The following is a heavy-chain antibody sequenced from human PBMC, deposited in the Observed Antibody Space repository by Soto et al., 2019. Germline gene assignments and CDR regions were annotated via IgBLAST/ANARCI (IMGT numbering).Heavy chain of an antibody. CDR2: INHSGST. CDR1: GGSFSGYY. J-gene: IGHJ5*02. D-gene: IGHD3-3*01. CDR3: ARGGLTIRIFGVVSNWFDP. V-gene: IGHV4-34*01. Sequence: SETLSLTCAVYGGSFSGYYWSWIRQPPGKGLEWIGEINHSGSTNYNPSLESRVTISVDTSKNQFSLKLSSVTAVDTAVYYCARGGLTIRIFGVVSNWFDPWGQGTLVTVSS.